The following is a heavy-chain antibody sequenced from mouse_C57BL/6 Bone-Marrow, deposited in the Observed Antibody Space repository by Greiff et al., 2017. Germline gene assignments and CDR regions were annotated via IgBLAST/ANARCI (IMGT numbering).Heavy chain of an antibody. CDR1: GFTFSDYY. CDR3: ARRGEPAMDY. Sequence: EVQLVESGAGLVQPGGSLKLSCAASGFTFSDYYMYWVRQTPERRLEWVAYISNGGGSTYYPDTVKGRFTISRDNAKNTLYLQLSRLKSEDTAMYYCARRGEPAMDYWGQGTSVTVSS. V-gene: IGHV5-12*01. J-gene: IGHJ4*01. CDR2: ISNGGGST.